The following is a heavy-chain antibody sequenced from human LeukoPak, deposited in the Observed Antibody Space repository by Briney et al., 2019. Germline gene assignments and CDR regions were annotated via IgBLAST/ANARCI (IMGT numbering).Heavy chain of an antibody. D-gene: IGHD4-11*01. J-gene: IGHJ3*02. V-gene: IGHV3-23*05. CDR1: GFPFRRHA. Sequence: GGPLSLSCAASGFPFRRHAMSCVRQAPGKGLEWVSSLFHYGHNTYNPDSVTGRFTISIDNSQNMLYLQMNSLRAEDTARYDCAKSLHDYHESWSEFRGFDIWGQGTVVTVSS. CDR3: AKSLHDYHESWSEFRGFDI. CDR2: LFHYGHNT.